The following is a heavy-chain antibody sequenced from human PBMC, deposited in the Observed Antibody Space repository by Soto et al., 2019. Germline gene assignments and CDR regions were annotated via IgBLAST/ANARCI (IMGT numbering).Heavy chain of an antibody. V-gene: IGHV3-9*01. CDR3: VRDTSSGGAAV. Sequence: EEALVESGGVLVQPGRSLRLSCATSGFTLRDSAMHWVRQVPGGGLEWVSGILASGDVGYVDSVRGRFTMSRDVSKSSLHLQMNSLNTDDTALDSCVRDTSSGGAAVCGQGTTVNVS. CDR2: ILASGDV. D-gene: IGHD3-10*01. CDR1: GFTLRDSA. J-gene: IGHJ6*02.